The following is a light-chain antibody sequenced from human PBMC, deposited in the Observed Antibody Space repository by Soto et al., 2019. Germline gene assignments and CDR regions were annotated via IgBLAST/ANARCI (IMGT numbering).Light chain of an antibody. CDR2: DAS. Sequence: EIVLTQSPATLSLSPGERATLSCRASQSVSSYLAWYQQKPGQAPRLLIYDASNRATGIPARFSGSGSGTDFTLTISSLQSEDSAIYYCQPYNNWPLTFGGGTKVDSK. CDR3: QPYNNWPLT. J-gene: IGKJ4*01. CDR1: QSVSSY. V-gene: IGKV3-11*01.